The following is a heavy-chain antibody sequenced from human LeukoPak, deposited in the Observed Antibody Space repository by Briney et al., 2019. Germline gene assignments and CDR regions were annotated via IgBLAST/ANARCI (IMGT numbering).Heavy chain of an antibody. D-gene: IGHD5-12*01. Sequence: SETLSLTCAVYGGSFSGYYCSWIRQPPGKGLEWIGEINHSGSTNYNPSLESRVTISVDTSRNQFSLKLSSVTAADTAVYYCARAQHGYSGYDSLGSHYYYYMDVWGKGTTVTVSS. V-gene: IGHV4-34*01. CDR2: INHSGST. J-gene: IGHJ6*03. CDR3: ARAQHGYSGYDSLGSHYYYYMDV. CDR1: GGSFSGYY.